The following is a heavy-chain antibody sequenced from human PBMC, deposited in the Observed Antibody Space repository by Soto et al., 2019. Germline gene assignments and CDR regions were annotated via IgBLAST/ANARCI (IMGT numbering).Heavy chain of an antibody. CDR1: GFDFSSYE. CDR2: IRANDESI. J-gene: IGHJ3*02. Sequence: PGGALRLSCVASGFDFSSYEMNWVRQAPGKGLEWVSNIRANDESIYYADSVKGRVSVSRDNAKNSLFLEMNSLRVDDTAVYYCARETLRDAIDIWGQGTMVPVSS. V-gene: IGHV3-48*03. CDR3: ARETLRDAIDI.